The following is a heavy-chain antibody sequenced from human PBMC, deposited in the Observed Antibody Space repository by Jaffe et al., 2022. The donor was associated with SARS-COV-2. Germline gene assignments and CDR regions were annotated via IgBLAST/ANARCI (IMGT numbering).Heavy chain of an antibody. V-gene: IGHV3-21*01. CDR3: ARVGLGEYPPYYFDY. Sequence: EVQLVESGGGLVKPGGSLRLSCAGSGFSFSSYAMNWVRQAPGKGLEWVSSIAGSSSYMFYRDSVKGRFTISRDNAKNSLYLQMNSLRAEDTAMYYCARVGLGEYPPYYFDYWGQGTLVTVSS. J-gene: IGHJ4*02. CDR1: GFSFSSYA. CDR2: IAGSSSYM. D-gene: IGHD3-10*01.